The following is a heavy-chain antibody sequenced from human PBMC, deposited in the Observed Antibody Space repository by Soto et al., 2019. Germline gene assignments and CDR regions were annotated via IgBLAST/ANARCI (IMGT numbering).Heavy chain of an antibody. Sequence: EVQLVETGGGLIQPGGSLRLSCAASGVTVSSNYMSWVRQAPGKGLEWVSVIYSGGSTYYADSVKGRFTISRDNSKNTLYLQMNSLRAEDTAVYYCASRSGWYYFDYWGQGTLVTVSS. CDR1: GVTVSSNY. D-gene: IGHD6-19*01. CDR2: IYSGGST. J-gene: IGHJ4*02. V-gene: IGHV3-53*02. CDR3: ASRSGWYYFDY.